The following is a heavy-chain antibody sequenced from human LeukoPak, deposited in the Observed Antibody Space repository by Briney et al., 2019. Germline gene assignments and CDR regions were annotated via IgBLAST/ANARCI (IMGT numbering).Heavy chain of an antibody. CDR3: ARSDGIAAAGPFDY. CDR1: GFTVSSNY. J-gene: IGHJ4*02. CDR2: IYGGVST. Sequence: PGGSLRLSCAVSGFTVSSNYMSWVRQAPGKWLEWVSVIYGGVSTSYADSVKGRFTISRDNSKNTLYLQMNSLRAEDTAVYYCARSDGIAAAGPFDYWGQGTLVTVSS. V-gene: IGHV3-53*01. D-gene: IGHD6-13*01.